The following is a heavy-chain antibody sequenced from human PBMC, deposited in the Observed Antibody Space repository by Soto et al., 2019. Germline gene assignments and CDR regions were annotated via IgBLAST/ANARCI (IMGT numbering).Heavy chain of an antibody. J-gene: IGHJ3*02. V-gene: IGHV2-5*02. CDR3: AHSEEAVVVPAATRRLRGDAFDI. CDR2: IYWDDDK. Sequence: SGPTLVKPTQTLTLTCTFSGFSLSTSGVGVGWIRQPPGKALEWLALIYWDDDKRYSPSLKSRLTITKDTSKNQVVLTMTNMDPVDTATYYCAHSEEAVVVPAATRRLRGDAFDIWGQGTMVTVSS. D-gene: IGHD2-2*01. CDR1: GFSLSTSGVG.